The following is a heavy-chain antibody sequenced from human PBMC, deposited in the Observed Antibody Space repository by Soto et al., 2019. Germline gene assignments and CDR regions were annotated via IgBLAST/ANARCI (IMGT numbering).Heavy chain of an antibody. Sequence: QVQLVQSGAEVKKPGASEKVSCKASGNTFTSYDINWVRQATGQGLEWMGWMNPNSGNTGYAQKFQGRVTMTRNTSISTAYMELSSLRSEDTAVYYCARWPDGYYYYGMDVWGQGTTVTVSS. CDR3: ARWPDGYYYYGMDV. J-gene: IGHJ6*02. CDR1: GNTFTSYD. CDR2: MNPNSGNT. V-gene: IGHV1-8*01.